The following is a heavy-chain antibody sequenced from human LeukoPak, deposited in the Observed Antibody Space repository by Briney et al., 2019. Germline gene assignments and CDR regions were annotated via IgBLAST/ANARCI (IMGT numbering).Heavy chain of an antibody. CDR3: ARDPLVGATPYYYYGMDV. Sequence: GGSLRLSCAASGFTVSSNYMSWVRQAPGKGLEGVSVIYSGGSTYYADSVKGRFTISRDNSKNTLYLQMNSLRAEDTAVYYCARDPLVGATPYYYYGMDVWGQGTTVTVSS. CDR1: GFTVSSNY. V-gene: IGHV3-53*01. D-gene: IGHD1-26*01. J-gene: IGHJ6*02. CDR2: IYSGGST.